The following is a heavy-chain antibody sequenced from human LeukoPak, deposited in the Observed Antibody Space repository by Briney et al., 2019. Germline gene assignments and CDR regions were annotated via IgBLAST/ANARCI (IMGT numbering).Heavy chain of an antibody. V-gene: IGHV3-74*01. CDR2: INTDGTVT. CDR3: ATKQWLAPPPDS. Sequence: QTGGSLRLSCAASGFTFSKYWMLWVRQAPGKGLDSVSRINTDGTVTTYADSVKGRFTVSRDNADNTMFLQMNSVRDEDTAVYYCATKQWLAPPPDSWGQGTPVTVSS. CDR1: GFTFSKYW. D-gene: IGHD6-19*01. J-gene: IGHJ4*02.